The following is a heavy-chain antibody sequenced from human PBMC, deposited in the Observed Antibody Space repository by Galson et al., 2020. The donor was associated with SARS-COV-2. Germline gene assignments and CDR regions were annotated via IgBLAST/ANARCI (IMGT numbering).Heavy chain of an antibody. CDR3: AKEYYYDSSGPLDAFGI. Sequence: GGSLRLSCAASGFTFSSYWMHWVRQAPGKGLVWVSRINSDGSSTSYADSVKGRFTISRDNARNTLYLQMNSLRAEDTAVYYCAKEYYYDSSGPLDAFGIWGQGTMVTVSS. V-gene: IGHV3-74*01. D-gene: IGHD3-22*01. CDR2: INSDGSST. J-gene: IGHJ3*02. CDR1: GFTFSSYW.